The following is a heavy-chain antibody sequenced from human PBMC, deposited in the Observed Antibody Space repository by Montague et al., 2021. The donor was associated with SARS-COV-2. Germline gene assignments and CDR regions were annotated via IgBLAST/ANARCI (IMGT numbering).Heavy chain of an antibody. CDR2: IYYSGST. J-gene: IGHJ4*02. D-gene: IGHD6-13*01. CDR1: GGSISSSSYY. V-gene: IGHV4-39*01. CDR3: ARPKYSSSWYVDY. Sequence: SETLSLTCTVSGGSISSSSYYWVWIRQPPGKGLEWIGSIYYSGSTYYNPSLKSRVTISVDTSKNQFSLKLSSVTAADTAVYYCARPKYSSSWYVDYWGQGTLVTVSS.